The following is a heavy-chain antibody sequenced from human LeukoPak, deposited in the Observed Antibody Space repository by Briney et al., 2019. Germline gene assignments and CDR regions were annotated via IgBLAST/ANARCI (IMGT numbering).Heavy chain of an antibody. J-gene: IGHJ4*02. Sequence: GESLKISCKGSGYSFTTYWIAWVRQMPGKGLEWMGFVYPGDSDTRYSPSFQGQVIISADKSINTAYLQWSSLKASDTAMYYCARQSAGRDGYKDCWGQGTLVTVSS. D-gene: IGHD5-24*01. CDR1: GYSFTTYW. CDR3: ARQSAGRDGYKDC. V-gene: IGHV5-51*01. CDR2: VYPGDSDT.